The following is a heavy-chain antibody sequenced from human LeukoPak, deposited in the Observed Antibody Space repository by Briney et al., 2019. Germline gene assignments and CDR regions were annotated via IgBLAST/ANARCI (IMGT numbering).Heavy chain of an antibody. V-gene: IGHV3-21*01. D-gene: IGHD2-15*01. J-gene: IGHJ4*02. CDR1: GFTFSTYS. CDR2: ISSSSSFI. CDR3: ARDYCSGGTCYSVNY. Sequence: GGSLTPSCAASGFTFSTYSMNWVRQAPGKGLEWVSSISSSSSFIYYADSVKGRFTISRDNANNSLYLQMNSLRAEDTAVYYCARDYCSGGTCYSVNYWGQGTLVTVSS.